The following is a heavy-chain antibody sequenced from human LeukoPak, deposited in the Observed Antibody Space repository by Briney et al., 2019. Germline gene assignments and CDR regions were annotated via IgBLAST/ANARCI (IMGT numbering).Heavy chain of an antibody. CDR2: IYPGDSDT. Sequence: GESLKISCKGSGYSFTSYWIGWVRQMPGKGLEWMGIIYPGDSDTRYSPSFQGQVTISADKSISTAYLQWSSLKASDTAMYYCARVPTTVVTRYWFDPWGQGTLVTVSS. D-gene: IGHD4-23*01. J-gene: IGHJ5*02. V-gene: IGHV5-51*01. CDR1: GYSFTSYW. CDR3: ARVPTTVVTRYWFDP.